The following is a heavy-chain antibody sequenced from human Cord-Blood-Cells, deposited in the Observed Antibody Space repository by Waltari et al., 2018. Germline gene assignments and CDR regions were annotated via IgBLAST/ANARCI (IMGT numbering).Heavy chain of an antibody. CDR3: ARGGYNLFDY. J-gene: IGHJ4*02. D-gene: IGHD5-12*01. Sequence: QVQLQESGPGLVKPSETLSLTCTVSGGSISSYYWSWIRQPPGKGLEWIGYIYYSGSTNYSPSRKSRVTISVDTSKNQFSLKLSSVTAADTAVYYCARGGYNLFDYWGQGTLVTVSS. V-gene: IGHV4-59*08. CDR2: IYYSGST. CDR1: GGSISSYY.